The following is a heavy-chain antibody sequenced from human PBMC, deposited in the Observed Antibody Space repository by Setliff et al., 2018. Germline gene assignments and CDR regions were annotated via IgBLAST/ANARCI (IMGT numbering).Heavy chain of an antibody. CDR2: IRNDGSDK. V-gene: IGHV3-30*02. CDR3: APGGPTSGAFDI. CDR1: GFLVSSYG. Sequence: PGGSLRLSCAASGFLVSSYGMHWVRQAPGKGLEWVTFIRNDGSDKYYIDSVKGRFTISRDNSKNTLYLQMNSLRAEDTAVYYCAPGGPTSGAFDIWGQGTMVTVSS. J-gene: IGHJ3*02. D-gene: IGHD3-10*01.